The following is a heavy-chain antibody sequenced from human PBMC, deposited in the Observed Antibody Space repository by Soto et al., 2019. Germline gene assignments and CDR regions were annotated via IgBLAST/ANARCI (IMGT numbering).Heavy chain of an antibody. D-gene: IGHD6-25*01. J-gene: IGHJ4*02. V-gene: IGHV4-4*02. CDR1: SGSISTGNW. CDR3: ARVFSSGSGWMYYFDF. CDR2: IYYTGAT. Sequence: QVELQESGPRLVKSSGTLSLTCEVSSGSISTGNWWSWVRQPPGKGLDWIGEIYYTGATNYNPSLMSRVTMTIDKSKDQFSPILTSATVADTAVYYCARVFSSGSGWMYYFDFWGQGILVSVSS.